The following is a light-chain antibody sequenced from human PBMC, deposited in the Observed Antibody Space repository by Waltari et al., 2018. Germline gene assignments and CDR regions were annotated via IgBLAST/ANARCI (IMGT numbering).Light chain of an antibody. CDR3: QQYYSMPLT. J-gene: IGKJ3*01. Sequence: TLMTHPPTPLPVSLAEGASFTCNPGQSVFYSSNKKNYLAWSQQKPGQPPKLRMYWASSREFGVPKRFSASGSGTDFTLTISSLEADDVAIYYCQQYYSMPLTFGPGTTVEI. CDR1: QSVFYSSNKKNY. V-gene: IGKV4-1*01. CDR2: WAS.